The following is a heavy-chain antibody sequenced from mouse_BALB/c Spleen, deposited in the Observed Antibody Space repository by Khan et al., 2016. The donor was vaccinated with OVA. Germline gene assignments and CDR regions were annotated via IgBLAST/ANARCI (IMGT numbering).Heavy chain of an antibody. CDR1: GFSLSRYN. CDR2: IWGGGGT. Sequence: QVQLQQSGPGLVAPSQSLSITCTVSGFSLSRYNIHWVRQPPGKGLEWLGMIWGGGGTDYNSTLKSRLSISKDNSKSQLFLKMNSLQTDDTAMYYSARAYYRYDGYYAMDYWGQGTSVTVSS. J-gene: IGHJ4*01. CDR3: ARAYYRYDGYYAMDY. V-gene: IGHV2-6-4*01. D-gene: IGHD2-14*01.